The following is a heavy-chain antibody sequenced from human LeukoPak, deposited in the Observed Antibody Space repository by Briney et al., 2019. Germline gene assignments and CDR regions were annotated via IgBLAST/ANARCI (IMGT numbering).Heavy chain of an antibody. V-gene: IGHV1-8*01. Sequence: ASVKVSCKASGYTFTSYDINWVRQATGQGLEWMGWMNPNSGNTGYAQKFQGGVTMTRNTSISTAYMELSSLRSEDTAVYYCARRALKRGGNWFDPWGQGTLVTVSS. CDR1: GYTFTSYD. D-gene: IGHD3-16*01. J-gene: IGHJ5*02. CDR3: ARRALKRGGNWFDP. CDR2: MNPNSGNT.